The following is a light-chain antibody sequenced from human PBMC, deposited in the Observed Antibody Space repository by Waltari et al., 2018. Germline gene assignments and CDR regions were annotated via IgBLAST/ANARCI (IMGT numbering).Light chain of an antibody. CDR3: QHYQIFPYT. V-gene: IGKV1-33*01. CDR2: DAS. J-gene: IGKJ3*01. CDR1: QDVRSY. Sequence: DIQMTQSPSSLSASVGGRVTITCQASQDVRSYVYWYQQKPGKVPNLLIYDASNLETGVRPRFSGGGSGRDFTLTIGSLAPEDIGTYYCQHYQIFPYTFSPGTTVDMK.